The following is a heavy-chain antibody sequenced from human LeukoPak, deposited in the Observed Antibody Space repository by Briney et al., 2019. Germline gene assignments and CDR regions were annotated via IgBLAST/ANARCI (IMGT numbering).Heavy chain of an antibody. CDR3: ARALDSLYSSGWPSAGY. Sequence: GGSLRLSCAASGFTFSSYSMNWVRQAPGKGLEWVSSISSRSSYIYYADSVKGRFTISRDNAKNSLYLQMNSLRAEDTAVYYCARALDSLYSSGWPSAGYWGQGTLVTVSS. J-gene: IGHJ4*02. V-gene: IGHV3-21*01. CDR2: ISSRSSYI. D-gene: IGHD6-19*01. CDR1: GFTFSSYS.